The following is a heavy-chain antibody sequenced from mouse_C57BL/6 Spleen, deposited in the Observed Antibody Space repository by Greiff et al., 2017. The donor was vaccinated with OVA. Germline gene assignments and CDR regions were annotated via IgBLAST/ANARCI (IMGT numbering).Heavy chain of an antibody. Sequence: VQLQQSGPELVKPGASVKISCKASGYSFTGYYMNWVKQSPEKSLEWIGEINPSTGGTTYNQKFKAKATLTVDKSSSTAYMQLKSLTSEDSAVYYCARGGTTVGVDYWGQGTTLTVSS. J-gene: IGHJ2*01. CDR1: GYSFTGYY. D-gene: IGHD1-1*01. CDR3: ARGGTTVGVDY. CDR2: INPSTGGT. V-gene: IGHV1-42*01.